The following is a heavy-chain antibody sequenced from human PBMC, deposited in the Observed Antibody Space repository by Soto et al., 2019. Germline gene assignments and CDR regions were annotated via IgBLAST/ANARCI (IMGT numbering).Heavy chain of an antibody. CDR3: ARHVYYDVLKKNY. CDR1: GYNFANYW. CDR2: IYPGNSDT. J-gene: IGHJ4*02. D-gene: IGHD3-9*01. V-gene: IGHV5-51*01. Sequence: ELQLVQSGAEVKKPGESLKISCKGSGYNFANYWIGWVRQMPGKGLEWMGIIYPGNSDTRYSPSFQGQVTISADTSISTAYLEWSSLKASDTAISYCARHVYYDVLKKNYWGQGTLVTVSS.